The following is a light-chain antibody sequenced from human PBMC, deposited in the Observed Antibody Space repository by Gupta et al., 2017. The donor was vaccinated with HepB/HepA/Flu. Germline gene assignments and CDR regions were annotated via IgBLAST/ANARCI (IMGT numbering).Light chain of an antibody. CDR1: QNINKY. V-gene: IGKV1-39*01. Sequence: DIQMTQSPSSLSASVGDRVTITCRASQNINKYVNWYQQKPGKAPKFLIYAASTMQSGVPSRFSGSGSGTDFTLTISSLQPEDFATYYCQQSYSTPLTFGGGTKVEIK. CDR3: QQSYSTPLT. CDR2: AAS. J-gene: IGKJ4*01.